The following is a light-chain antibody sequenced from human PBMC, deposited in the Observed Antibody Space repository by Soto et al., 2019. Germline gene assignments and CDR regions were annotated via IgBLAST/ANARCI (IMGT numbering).Light chain of an antibody. J-gene: IGKJ5*01. CDR2: DIS. Sequence: EVVMTQSPATLSVSPGERATLSCRASQTVRRNLAWYQQRPGQAPRLLIYDISNRATGVPARFSGSGSETEFTLTIRRLQSEDFAVYFCQQYNNWSSFGHGTRLEIK. CDR3: QQYNNWSS. CDR1: QTVRRN. V-gene: IGKV3-15*01.